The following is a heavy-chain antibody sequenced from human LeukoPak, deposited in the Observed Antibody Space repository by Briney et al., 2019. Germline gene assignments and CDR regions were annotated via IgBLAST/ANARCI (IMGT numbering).Heavy chain of an antibody. V-gene: IGHV3-23*01. Sequence: GGSLRLSCAASGFTFSSYAMSWVRQAPGKGLEWVSPISGSGGSTYYADSVKGRFTISRDNSKNTLYLQMNSLRAEDTAVYYCAKNGVFGVVTSYYSDYWGQGTLVTVSS. J-gene: IGHJ4*02. CDR1: GFTFSSYA. D-gene: IGHD3-3*01. CDR3: AKNGVFGVVTSYYSDY. CDR2: ISGSGGST.